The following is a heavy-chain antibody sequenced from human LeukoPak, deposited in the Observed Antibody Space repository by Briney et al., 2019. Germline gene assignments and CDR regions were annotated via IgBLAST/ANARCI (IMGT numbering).Heavy chain of an antibody. V-gene: IGHV4-59*01. CDR1: GGSISSYY. D-gene: IGHD3-16*01. Sequence: SETLSLTCTVSGGSISSYYWSWIRQPPGKGLEWIGYIYYSGSTNYNPSLKSRVTISVDTSKNQFSLKLGSVTAADTAVYYCARASLYDLNWFDPWGQGTLVTVSS. J-gene: IGHJ5*02. CDR2: IYYSGST. CDR3: ARASLYDLNWFDP.